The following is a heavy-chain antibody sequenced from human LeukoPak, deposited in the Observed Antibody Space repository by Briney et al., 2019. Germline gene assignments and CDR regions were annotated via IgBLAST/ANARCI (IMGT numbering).Heavy chain of an antibody. D-gene: IGHD1-26*01. V-gene: IGHV3-64*01. Sequence: PGRSLRLSCAASGFTFSRHAMHWVRQAPGKGLEYVSAISSNGGSTYYGNSVKGRFTISRDNSKNTLYLQMGSLRTEDMAAYYCGREAVGAAIGYWGQGTLVALSS. CDR2: ISSNGGST. CDR3: GREAVGAAIGY. CDR1: GFTFSRHA. J-gene: IGHJ4*02.